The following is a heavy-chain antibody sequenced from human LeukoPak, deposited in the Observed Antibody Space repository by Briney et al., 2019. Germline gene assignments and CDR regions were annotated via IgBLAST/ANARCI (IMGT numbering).Heavy chain of an antibody. CDR1: GGSISSYY. CDR2: IHTCGST. D-gene: IGHD3-16*01. Sequence: SETLSLTCTVSGGSISSYYWSWIRQPPGKGLEWIGYIHTCGSTNYNPSLKSRVTISVDTSKNQFSLKLSSVTAADTAVYYCARRRTLGVSGGCCWFDPWGQGTLVTVSS. V-gene: IGHV4-4*09. CDR3: ARRRTLGVSGGCCWFDP. J-gene: IGHJ5*02.